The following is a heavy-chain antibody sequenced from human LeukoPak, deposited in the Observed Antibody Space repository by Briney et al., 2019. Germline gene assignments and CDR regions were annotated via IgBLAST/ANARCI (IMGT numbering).Heavy chain of an antibody. CDR2: ISSSGSTI. CDR3: ARDSCSGGSCYSFYYYYGMDV. CDR1: GFTFSDYY. D-gene: IGHD2-15*01. Sequence: GGSLRLSCAASGFTFSDYYMSWIRQAPGKGLEWVSYISSSGSTIYYADSVKGRFTISRDNAKNSLYLQMNSLRAEDTAVYYCARDSCSGGSCYSFYYYYGMDVWGQGTTVTVSS. V-gene: IGHV3-11*01. J-gene: IGHJ6*02.